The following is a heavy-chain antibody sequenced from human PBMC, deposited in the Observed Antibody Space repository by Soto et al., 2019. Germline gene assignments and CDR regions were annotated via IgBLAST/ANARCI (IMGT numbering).Heavy chain of an antibody. CDR3: AKAVGSYGNFDY. D-gene: IGHD5-18*01. J-gene: IGHJ4*02. V-gene: IGHV3-9*01. Sequence: EVQLVESGGGLVQPGRSLRLSCAASGFTFDDYAMHWVRQAPGKGLEWVSRISWNSRSIGYADSVKGRFTISRDNAKNSLYLQMNSLRAEDTALYYCAKAVGSYGNFDYWGQGTLVTVSS. CDR1: GFTFDDYA. CDR2: ISWNSRSI.